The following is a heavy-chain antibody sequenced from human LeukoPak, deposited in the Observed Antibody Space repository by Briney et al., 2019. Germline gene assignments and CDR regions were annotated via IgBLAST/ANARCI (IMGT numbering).Heavy chain of an antibody. CDR1: GGSISSYY. CDR2: IYYSGST. CDR3: ARSCRILDIVATIRARLGGNGFDI. D-gene: IGHD5-12*01. Sequence: SETLSLTCTVSGGSISSYYWSWIRQPPGKGLEWIGYIYYSGSTYYNPSLKSRVTIAVETSENQFSLKLSSVTAADKAVYYCARSCRILDIVATIRARLGGNGFDIWGQGTMVTVSS. J-gene: IGHJ3*02. V-gene: IGHV4-59*12.